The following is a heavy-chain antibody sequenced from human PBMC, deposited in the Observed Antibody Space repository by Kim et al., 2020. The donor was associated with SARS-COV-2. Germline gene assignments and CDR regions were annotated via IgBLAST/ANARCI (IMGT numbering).Heavy chain of an antibody. CDR3: AKALRVVYTNAFDY. CDR2: ISGSCGST. D-gene: IGHD2-8*02. J-gene: IGHJ4*02. CDR1: GFTFSSYA. Sequence: GGSLRLSCSASGFTFSSYAMSWVRQAPGKGLEWVSAISGSCGSTYYADSVKGRFTISRDNSKNTLYLQMNSLRAEDTAVYYCAKALRVVYTNAFDYWGQGTLVTVSS. V-gene: IGHV3-23*01.